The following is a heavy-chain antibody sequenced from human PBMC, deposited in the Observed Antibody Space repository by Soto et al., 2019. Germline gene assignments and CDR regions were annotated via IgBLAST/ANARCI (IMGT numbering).Heavy chain of an antibody. CDR3: ARHQAGIYPSFDY. CDR2: INPSDSYA. CDR1: GYSFTSYW. D-gene: IGHD1-26*01. V-gene: IGHV5-10-1*01. Sequence: GESLKIFCKGSGYSFTSYWISWVRQMPGKGLEWMGKINPSDSYANYSPSFQGHVTISTDKSISTAFLQWSSLKASDTAIYYCARHQAGIYPSFDYWGQGTLVTVSS. J-gene: IGHJ4*02.